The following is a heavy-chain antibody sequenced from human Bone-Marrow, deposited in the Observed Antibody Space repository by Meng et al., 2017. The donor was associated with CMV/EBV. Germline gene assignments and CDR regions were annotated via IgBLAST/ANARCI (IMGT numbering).Heavy chain of an antibody. Sequence: TFTGYYMHWVRQAPGQGLEWMGWINPNGGGTNYAQKFQGRVTMTRDTSISTAYMELSRLRSDDTAVYYCARGPVDTAMSKYNWFDPWGQGTLVTVSS. CDR2: INPNGGGT. CDR1: TFTGYY. V-gene: IGHV1-2*02. J-gene: IGHJ5*02. CDR3: ARGPVDTAMSKYNWFDP. D-gene: IGHD5-18*01.